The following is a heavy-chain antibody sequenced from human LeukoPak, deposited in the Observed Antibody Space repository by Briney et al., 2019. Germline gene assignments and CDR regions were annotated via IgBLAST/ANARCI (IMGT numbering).Heavy chain of an antibody. CDR2: IIPFFGTP. V-gene: IGHV1-69*13. CDR3: AREIVGANHFDY. J-gene: IGHJ4*02. CDR1: GGTFSSYA. Sequence: ASVKVSCKASGGTFSSYAISWVRQAPGQGLEWMGGIIPFFGTPNYAQKFHGRVTITADESTSTAYMELSSLRSEDTAVYYCAREIVGANHFDYWGQGTLVTVSS. D-gene: IGHD1-26*01.